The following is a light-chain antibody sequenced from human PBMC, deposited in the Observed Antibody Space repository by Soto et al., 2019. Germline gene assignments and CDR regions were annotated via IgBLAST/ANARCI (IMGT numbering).Light chain of an antibody. V-gene: IGKV1-39*01. Sequence: DIQMTQSPSSLSASVGDRVTITRRASQSISSYLNWYQLKPGKSPKLLIYAASSLQSGVPSRFSGSGSGTDFTLTISSLLPEDFATYYCQQSYSTPRTFGPGTKVNIK. CDR1: QSISSY. CDR3: QQSYSTPRT. CDR2: AAS. J-gene: IGKJ3*01.